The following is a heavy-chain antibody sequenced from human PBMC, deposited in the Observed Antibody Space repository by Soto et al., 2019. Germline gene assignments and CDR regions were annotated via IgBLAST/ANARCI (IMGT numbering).Heavy chain of an antibody. CDR3: ARLVYDSSGYRPC. V-gene: IGHV4-39*01. J-gene: IGHJ4*02. CDR1: GGSISSSSYY. Sequence: ETLSLTCTVSGGSISSSSYYWGWIRQPPGKGLEWIGSIYYSGSTYYNPSLKSRVTISVDTSKNQFSLKLSSVTAADTAVYYCARLVYDSSGYRPCWGQGTLVTVSS. CDR2: IYYSGST. D-gene: IGHD3-22*01.